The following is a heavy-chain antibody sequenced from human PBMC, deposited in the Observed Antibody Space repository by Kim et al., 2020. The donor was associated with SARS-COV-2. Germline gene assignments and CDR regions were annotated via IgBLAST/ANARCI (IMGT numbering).Heavy chain of an antibody. D-gene: IGHD2-21*02. V-gene: IGHV4-59*01. J-gene: IGHJ2*01. CDR3: ARWQVTAPYWYCDL. Sequence: NPSHRSRVTISVDTSKNQFSLKLSSVTAADSAVYCCARWQVTAPYWYCDLWGRGALVTVSS.